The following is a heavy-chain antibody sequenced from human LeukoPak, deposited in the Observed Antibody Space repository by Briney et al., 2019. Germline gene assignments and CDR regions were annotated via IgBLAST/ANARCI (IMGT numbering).Heavy chain of an antibody. Sequence: ASVKVSCKASGYIFSDHYIHWVRQAPGQGLEWMGWINPNSGATKYVQLFQGRVTMTRDTSITTAYMELSRLRFDDTAVYYCVRDLIDLPGRYAPDSKPAPPLGAYWGQGTLVTVSS. CDR3: VRDLIDLPGRYAPDSKPAPPLGAY. J-gene: IGHJ4*02. V-gene: IGHV1-2*02. D-gene: IGHD1-14*01. CDR1: GYIFSDHY. CDR2: INPNSGAT.